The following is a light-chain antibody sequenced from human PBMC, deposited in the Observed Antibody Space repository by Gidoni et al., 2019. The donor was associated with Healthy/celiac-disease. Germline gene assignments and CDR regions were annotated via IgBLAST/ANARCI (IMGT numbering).Light chain of an antibody. Sequence: EIVLTQSPGTLSLSPGERATLSCRASQSVSSSYLAWYQQKPGQAPRPPIYGASSRATGIPDRYSGSGSGTDFTLTISRLEPEDFAVYYCQQYGSSPRYTFGQGTKLEIK. CDR3: QQYGSSPRYT. CDR2: GAS. CDR1: QSVSSSY. V-gene: IGKV3-20*01. J-gene: IGKJ2*01.